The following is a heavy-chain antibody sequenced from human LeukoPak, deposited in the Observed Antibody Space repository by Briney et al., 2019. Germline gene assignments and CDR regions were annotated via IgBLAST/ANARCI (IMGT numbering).Heavy chain of an antibody. CDR1: GYTFTSYG. Sequence: ASVKVSCKASGYTFTSYGISWVRQAPGQGLEWMGWISAYNGNTNYAQKLQGRVTMTTDTSTSTAYMELRSLRSHDTAVYYCASPRIAAAGIYGMDVWGQGTTVTVSS. D-gene: IGHD6-13*01. J-gene: IGHJ6*02. V-gene: IGHV1-18*01. CDR3: ASPRIAAAGIYGMDV. CDR2: ISAYNGNT.